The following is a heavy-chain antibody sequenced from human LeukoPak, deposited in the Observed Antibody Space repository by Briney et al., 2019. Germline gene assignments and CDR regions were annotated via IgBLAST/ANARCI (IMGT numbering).Heavy chain of an antibody. Sequence: SETLSLTCTVSGGSIGSSSYYWGWIRQPPGKGLEWIGNIYYSGSTYFNPSLKSRVTISVDTSKNQFSLRLSAVTAADTAVYYCARRRGSSSHRYYYYYMDVWGKGTTVTVSS. V-gene: IGHV4-39*01. CDR3: ARRRGSSSHRYYYYYMDV. CDR1: GGSIGSSSYY. J-gene: IGHJ6*03. CDR2: IYYSGST. D-gene: IGHD6-6*01.